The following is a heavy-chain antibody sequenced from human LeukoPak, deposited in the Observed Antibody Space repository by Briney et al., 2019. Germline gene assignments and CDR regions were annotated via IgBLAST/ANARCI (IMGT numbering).Heavy chain of an antibody. CDR1: GFTFSSYS. Sequence: GGSLRLSCAASGFTFSSYSMNWVRQAPGKGLEWISDISSSGSTINYADSVKGRFTISRDNAKNSLNLQMNSLRAEDTALYYCAKAGPGFGFDYWGQGTLVTVSS. V-gene: IGHV3-48*04. CDR3: AKAGPGFGFDY. J-gene: IGHJ4*02. CDR2: ISSSGSTI. D-gene: IGHD3-10*01.